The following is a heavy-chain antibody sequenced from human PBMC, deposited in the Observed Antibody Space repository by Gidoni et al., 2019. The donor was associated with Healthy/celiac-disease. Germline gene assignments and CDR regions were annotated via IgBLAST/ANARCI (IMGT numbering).Heavy chain of an antibody. CDR3: ATAQSGRGSSWVDY. CDR2: FDPEDGET. J-gene: IGHJ4*02. D-gene: IGHD6-13*01. V-gene: IGHV1-24*01. Sequence: QVQLVQSGAEVQKPGASVKVSCKVSGHTLTELSMHWVRQAPGKGLAWMGGFDPEDGETIYGQKFQGRVTMTEDTSTDTAYMELSSLGSEDTAVYYCATAQSGRGSSWVDYWGQGTLVTVSS. CDR1: GHTLTELS.